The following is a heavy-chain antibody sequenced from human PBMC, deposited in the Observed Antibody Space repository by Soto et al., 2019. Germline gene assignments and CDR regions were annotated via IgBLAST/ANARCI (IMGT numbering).Heavy chain of an antibody. CDR1: GGTFSSYA. J-gene: IGHJ4*02. D-gene: IGHD1-1*01. CDR2: IIPIFGTA. V-gene: IGHV1-69*13. Sequence: GASVKVSCKASGGTFSSYAISWVRQAPGQGLEWMGGIIPIFGTANYAQKFQGRVTITADESTSTAYMELSSLRSEDTAVYYCTIAPWNDDLVSYFDYWGQGTLVTVSS. CDR3: TIAPWNDDLVSYFDY.